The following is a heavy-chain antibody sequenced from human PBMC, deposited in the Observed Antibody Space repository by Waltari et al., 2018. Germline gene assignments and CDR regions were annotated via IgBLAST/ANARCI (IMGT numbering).Heavy chain of an antibody. V-gene: IGHV4-38-2*01. J-gene: IGHJ4*02. CDR3: ARHESAHYGGFDS. CDR1: GDSITSASY. CDR2: VHHFGSS. Sequence: QVQLQESGPGLVKPSETLSLTCAVSGDSITSASYWGWIRQPPGKGLEWIGYVHHFGSSSYNPSLMSLVTMSVDTSKRQFSLNLSSVTAADTAVYYCARHESAHYGGFDSWGRGTLVTVSA. D-gene: IGHD4-17*01.